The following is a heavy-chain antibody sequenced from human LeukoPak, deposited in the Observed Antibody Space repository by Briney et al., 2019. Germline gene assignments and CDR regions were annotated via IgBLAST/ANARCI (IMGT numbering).Heavy chain of an antibody. CDR2: IFPGDSDT. J-gene: IGHJ4*02. V-gene: IGHV5-51*01. CDR3: ATCAELDRTLDY. D-gene: IGHD1-1*01. CDR1: GYTFTSYW. Sequence: PGESLKISCKGSGYTFTSYWIGWVRQMPGKGLEWMGVIFPGDSDTRYSPSFQGQVTISADKSISTAYLQWSSLRASDTAMYYCATCAELDRTLDYWGQGTLVTVSS.